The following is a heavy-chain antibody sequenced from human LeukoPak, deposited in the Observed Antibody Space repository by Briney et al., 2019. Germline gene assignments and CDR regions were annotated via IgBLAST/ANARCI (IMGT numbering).Heavy chain of an antibody. V-gene: IGHV3-23*01. J-gene: IGHJ4*02. Sequence: GGSLRLSCAASGLTFSSFAMSWVRQAPGKGLEWVSGISGSGGSTFYADSVKGRFTISRDNSRNTLYLQMNSLSAEDTALYFCAKDFDFWSSPFFDYWGQGTLVTVSS. CDR2: ISGSGGST. CDR1: GLTFSSFA. CDR3: AKDFDFWSSPFFDY. D-gene: IGHD3-3*01.